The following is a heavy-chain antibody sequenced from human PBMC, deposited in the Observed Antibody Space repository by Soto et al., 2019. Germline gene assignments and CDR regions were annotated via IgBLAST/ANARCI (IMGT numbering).Heavy chain of an antibody. CDR3: ARDAIKARYGDYTGPFVP. J-gene: IGHJ5*02. CDR2: INSDGSST. D-gene: IGHD4-17*01. Sequence: LRPSCSASGFTFSSYWLHWVRQAPGKGLVWVSRINSDGSSTSYADSVKGRFTISRDNAKNTLYLQMNSLRAEDTAVYYCARDAIKARYGDYTGPFVPWGQGT. CDR1: GFTFSSYW. V-gene: IGHV3-74*01.